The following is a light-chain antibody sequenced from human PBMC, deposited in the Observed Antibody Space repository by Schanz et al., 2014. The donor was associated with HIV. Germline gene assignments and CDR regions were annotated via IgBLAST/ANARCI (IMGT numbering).Light chain of an antibody. CDR3: SSYTSSSTWV. J-gene: IGLJ3*02. V-gene: IGLV2-14*03. CDR1: SGDVGSYNY. CDR2: DVS. Sequence: QSALTQPASVSGSPGQSISISCTGTSGDVGSYNYVSWYQQHPGKAPKLMIHDVSNRPSGVSSRFSGSKSGNTASLTISGLQAEDEADYYCSSYTSSSTWVFGGGTKVTVL.